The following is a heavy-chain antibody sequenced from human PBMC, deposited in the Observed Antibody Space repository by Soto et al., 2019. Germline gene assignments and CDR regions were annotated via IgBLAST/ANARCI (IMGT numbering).Heavy chain of an antibody. Sequence: ASVKVSCKASGYTFTSYAMQWVRQAPGQRLEWMGWINAGNGNTKYSQKFQGRVTITSDTSASTDYMELSSLRSEDTAVYYCASEDVAVVAATEVWGQGTTLTVSS. CDR2: INAGNGNT. CDR1: GYTFTSYA. J-gene: IGHJ6*02. CDR3: ASEDVAVVAATEV. V-gene: IGHV1-3*01. D-gene: IGHD2-15*01.